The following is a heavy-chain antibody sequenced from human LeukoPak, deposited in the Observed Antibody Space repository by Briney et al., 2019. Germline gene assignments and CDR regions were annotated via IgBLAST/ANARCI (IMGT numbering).Heavy chain of an antibody. CDR1: GFTVSSNY. CDR3: ARDKNYGGNSWYFDL. J-gene: IGHJ2*01. V-gene: IGHV3-66*02. D-gene: IGHD4-23*01. CDR2: IYTGGST. Sequence: PGGSLRLSCAASGFTVSSNYVSWVRQAPGRGLQCVSTIYTGGSTYYADSVKGRFTISRDNSKNTLYLQMNSLRAEDTAMYYCARDKNYGGNSWYFDLWGRGTLVTVSS.